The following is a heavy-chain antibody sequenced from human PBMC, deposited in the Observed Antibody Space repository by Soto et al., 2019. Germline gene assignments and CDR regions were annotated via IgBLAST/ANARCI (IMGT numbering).Heavy chain of an antibody. V-gene: IGHV4-59*01. CDR1: GGSISSYY. Sequence: SETLSLTCPVSGGSISSYYWSWIRQPPGKGLEWIGYIYYSGSTNYNPSLKSRVTISVDTSKNQFSLKLSSVTAADTAVYYCASLGDGYPYYFDYWGQGTLVTVSS. CDR3: ASLGDGYPYYFDY. CDR2: IYYSGST. D-gene: IGHD5-12*01. J-gene: IGHJ4*02.